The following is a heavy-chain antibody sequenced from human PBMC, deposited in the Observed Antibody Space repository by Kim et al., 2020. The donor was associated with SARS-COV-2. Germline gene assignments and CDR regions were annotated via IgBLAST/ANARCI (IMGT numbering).Heavy chain of an antibody. CDR3: AMPYGDYPYQYGMDV. Sequence: GGSLRLSCAASGFTFSSYSMNWVRQAPGKGLEWVSSISSRSSYIYYADSVKGRFTISRDNAKNSLYLQMNSLRAEDTAVYYCAMPYGDYPYQYGMDVWGQGTTSPSP. CDR1: GFTFSSYS. J-gene: IGHJ6*02. D-gene: IGHD4-17*01. CDR2: ISSRSSYI. V-gene: IGHV3-21*01.